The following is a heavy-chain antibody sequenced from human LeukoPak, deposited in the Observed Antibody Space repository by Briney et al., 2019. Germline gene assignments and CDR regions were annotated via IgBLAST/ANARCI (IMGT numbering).Heavy chain of an antibody. CDR3: ARLYYYGSGSYADYYMDV. Sequence: ASVKVSCKASGYTFTSYGISWVRQAPGQGLEWMGWISAYNGNTNYAQKLQGSVTMTTDTSTSTAYMELRSLRSDDTAVYYCARLYYYGSGSYADYYMDVWGKGTTVTISS. CDR2: ISAYNGNT. V-gene: IGHV1-18*01. D-gene: IGHD3-10*01. CDR1: GYTFTSYG. J-gene: IGHJ6*03.